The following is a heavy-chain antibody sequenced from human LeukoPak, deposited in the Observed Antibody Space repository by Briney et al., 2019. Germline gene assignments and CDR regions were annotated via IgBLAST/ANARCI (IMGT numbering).Heavy chain of an antibody. CDR1: GYTFTSYG. CDR3: ARVWVQLWFDY. D-gene: IGHD5-18*01. V-gene: IGHV1-46*01. CDR2: INPSGGST. J-gene: IGHJ4*02. Sequence: VASVKVSCKASGYTFTSYGISWVRQAPGQGLEWMGIINPSGGSTSYAQKFQGRVTMTRDTSTSTVYMELSSLRSEDTAVYYCARVWVQLWFDYWGQGTLVTVSS.